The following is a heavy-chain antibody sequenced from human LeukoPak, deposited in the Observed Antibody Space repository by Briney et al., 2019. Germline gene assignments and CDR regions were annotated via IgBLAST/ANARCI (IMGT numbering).Heavy chain of an antibody. D-gene: IGHD3-22*01. CDR2: IWYDGSNK. J-gene: IGHJ6*02. V-gene: IGHV3-33*01. Sequence: GGSLRLSCAASGFTFSSYGMHWVRQASGKGLEWVAVIWYDGSNKYYADSVKGRFTISRDNSKNTLYLQMNSLRAEDTAVYYCARDSYYYDSSGYYSYYYYGMDVWGQGTTVTVSS. CDR1: GFTFSSYG. CDR3: ARDSYYYDSSGYYSYYYYGMDV.